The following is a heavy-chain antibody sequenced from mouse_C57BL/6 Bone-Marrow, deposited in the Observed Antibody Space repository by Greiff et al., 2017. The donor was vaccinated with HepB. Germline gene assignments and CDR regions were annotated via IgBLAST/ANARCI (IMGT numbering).Heavy chain of an antibody. D-gene: IGHD2-4*01. CDR1: GFTFSDYG. CDR3: ARQGLRRDFDY. CDR2: ISNLAYSI. J-gene: IGHJ2*01. V-gene: IGHV5-15*01. Sequence: EVQVVESGGGLVQPGGSLKLSCAASGFTFSDYGMAWVRQAPRKGPEWVAFISNLAYSIYYADTVTGRFTISRENAKNTLYLEMSSLRSEDTAMYYCARQGLRRDFDYWGQGTTLTVSS.